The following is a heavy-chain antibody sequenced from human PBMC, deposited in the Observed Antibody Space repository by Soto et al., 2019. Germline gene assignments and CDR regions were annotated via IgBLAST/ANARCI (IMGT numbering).Heavy chain of an antibody. Sequence: EGSLRLSCAASGLTFSSYGIHWVRQAPGKGLEWVAVISSDGSNKYYADSVKGRFTISRDNSKNTLYLQMNSLRAEDTAVYYCANENYYDSSAYLDYWGQGTLVTVSS. V-gene: IGHV3-30*18. CDR3: ANENYYDSSAYLDY. CDR1: GLTFSSYG. CDR2: ISSDGSNK. D-gene: IGHD3-22*01. J-gene: IGHJ4*02.